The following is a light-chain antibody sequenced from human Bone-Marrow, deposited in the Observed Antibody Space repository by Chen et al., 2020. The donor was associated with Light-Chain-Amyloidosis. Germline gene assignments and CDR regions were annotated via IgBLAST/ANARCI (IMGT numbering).Light chain of an antibody. V-gene: IGKV2-30*01. CDR3: VQGTHWPPL. CDR2: KFS. Sequence: VWLTHSPPTLPVTLGLPPSISCRSNQSLVNSNRETYLSWFQQRPGQSPRLLVYKFSYRDPGVQDRFSGSGSGTDFTLRISRVEAEDVGFYYGVQGTHWPPLFGPGTRVEIK. CDR1: QSLVNSNRETY. J-gene: IGKJ3*01.